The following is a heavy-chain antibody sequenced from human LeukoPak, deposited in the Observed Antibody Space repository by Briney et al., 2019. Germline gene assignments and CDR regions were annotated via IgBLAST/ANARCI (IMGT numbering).Heavy chain of an antibody. Sequence: GGSLRLSCAASGFTVSSNYMSWVRQAPGKGLEWVSVIYSGGSTYYADSVKGRFTISRDNSKNTLYLQMNSLRAEDTAVYYCARECGGDCYSGAFDIWGQGTMVTVSS. CDR2: IYSGGST. CDR3: ARECGGDCYSGAFDI. D-gene: IGHD2-21*02. V-gene: IGHV3-53*01. J-gene: IGHJ3*02. CDR1: GFTVSSNY.